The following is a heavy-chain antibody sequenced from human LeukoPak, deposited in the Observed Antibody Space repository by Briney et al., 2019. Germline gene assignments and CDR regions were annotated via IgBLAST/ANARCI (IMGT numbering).Heavy chain of an antibody. CDR2: IYYSGST. V-gene: IGHV4-61*01. J-gene: IGHJ3*02. CDR3: ARDRYYDSSGDAFDI. CDR1: GGSISSGNYY. D-gene: IGHD3-22*01. Sequence: SQTLYLTCTVSGGSISSGNYYWSWIRQPPGKGLEWIGYIYYSGSTNYNPSLKSRVTISVDTSKNQFSLKLSSVTAADTAVYYCARDRYYDSSGDAFDIWGQGTMVTVSS.